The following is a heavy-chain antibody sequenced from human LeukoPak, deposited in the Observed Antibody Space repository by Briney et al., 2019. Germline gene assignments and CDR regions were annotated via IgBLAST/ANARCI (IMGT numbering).Heavy chain of an antibody. CDR3: AKASSPGATASLDY. J-gene: IGHJ4*02. CDR2: ISGSGGST. CDR1: GFTFSSYA. V-gene: IGHV3-23*01. D-gene: IGHD1-26*01. Sequence: PGGSLRLSCAASGFTFSSYAMSWVRQAPGKGLEWVSAISGSGGSTYYADSVKGRFTISRDNPKNTLYLQMNSLRAEDTAVYYCAKASSPGATASLDYWGQGTLVTVSS.